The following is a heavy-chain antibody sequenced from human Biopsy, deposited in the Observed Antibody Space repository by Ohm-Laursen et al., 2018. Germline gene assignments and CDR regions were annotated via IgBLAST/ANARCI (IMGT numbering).Heavy chain of an antibody. Sequence: ASVKVSCKASGYTFTSHDINWVRQATGQGLEWMGWMSPDTGNTVYAQRFQDRVTMTSDTSAGTAYMELTSLASDDTAVYFCARWETTLGRSLDSWGQGTLVTVSS. V-gene: IGHV1-8*01. CDR2: MSPDTGNT. D-gene: IGHD1-26*01. CDR3: ARWETTLGRSLDS. CDR1: GYTFTSHD. J-gene: IGHJ4*02.